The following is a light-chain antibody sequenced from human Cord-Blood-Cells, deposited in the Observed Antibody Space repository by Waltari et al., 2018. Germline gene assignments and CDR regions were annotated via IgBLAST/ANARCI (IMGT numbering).Light chain of an antibody. V-gene: IGKV1-5*03. J-gene: IGKJ1*01. CDR2: KAS. CDR3: QQYNSYSPWT. CDR1: QSISSW. Sequence: DIQMTQSPSTLSASVGDRVTINCRASQSISSWLAWYQQKPGKAPKSLIYKASSLERRVPSRFSGSGSGTEFTLTISSLQPDDFATYYCQQYNSYSPWTFGQGTKVEIK.